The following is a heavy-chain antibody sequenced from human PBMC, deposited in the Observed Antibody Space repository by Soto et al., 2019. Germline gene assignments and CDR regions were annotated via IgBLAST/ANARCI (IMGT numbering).Heavy chain of an antibody. CDR2: INHSGST. Sequence: QVQLQQWGAGLLKPSETLSLTCAVYGGSFSGYYWSWIRQPPGKGLEWIGEINHSGSTNYNPSLKSRVTISVDTSKNQFALKLSSVTAAGTAVYYCARGGMVLTGTNIDYWGQGTLVTVSS. J-gene: IGHJ4*02. V-gene: IGHV4-34*01. CDR1: GGSFSGYY. CDR3: ARGGMVLTGTNIDY. D-gene: IGHD1-20*01.